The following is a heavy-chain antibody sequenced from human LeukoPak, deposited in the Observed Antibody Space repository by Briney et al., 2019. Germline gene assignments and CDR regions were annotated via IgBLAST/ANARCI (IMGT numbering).Heavy chain of an antibody. CDR3: ARRTAYDFWSDEFDY. J-gene: IGHJ4*02. CDR2: IKQDGSEK. Sequence: GGSLRLSCAASGFTFSSYWMSWVRQAPGKGLEWVANIKQDGSEKYYVGSVKGRFTISRDNAKNSLYLQMNSLRAEDTAAYYCARRTAYDFWSDEFDYWGQGTLVTVSS. V-gene: IGHV3-7*01. CDR1: GFTFSSYW. D-gene: IGHD3-3*01.